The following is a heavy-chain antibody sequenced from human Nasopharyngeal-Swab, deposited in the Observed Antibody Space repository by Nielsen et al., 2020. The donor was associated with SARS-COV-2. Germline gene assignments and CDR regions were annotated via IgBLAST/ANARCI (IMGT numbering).Heavy chain of an antibody. J-gene: IGHJ4*02. CDR1: GGSFSGYY. Sequence: SETLSLTCAVYGGSFSGYYWSWIRQPPGKGLEWIGEINHSGSTNYNPSLKSRVTISVDTSKNQFSLKLSSVTAADTAVYYCASNGGRILYDYWGQGTLVTVSS. D-gene: IGHD2-8*01. CDR3: ASNGGRILYDY. CDR2: INHSGST. V-gene: IGHV4-34*01.